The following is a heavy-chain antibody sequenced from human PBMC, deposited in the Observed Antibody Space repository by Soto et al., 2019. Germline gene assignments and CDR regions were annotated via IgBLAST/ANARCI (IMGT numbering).Heavy chain of an antibody. CDR1: GYTFTSYA. CDR3: ARDPAPGYSNIDYGMDV. D-gene: IGHD6-13*01. CDR2: INAGNGNT. Sequence: ASVKVSCKASGYTFTSYAMHWVRQAPGQRLEWMGWINAGNGNTKYSQKFQGRVTITRDTSASTANMELSSLRSEDTAVCYCARDPAPGYSNIDYGMDVWGQGTTVTVSS. J-gene: IGHJ6*02. V-gene: IGHV1-3*01.